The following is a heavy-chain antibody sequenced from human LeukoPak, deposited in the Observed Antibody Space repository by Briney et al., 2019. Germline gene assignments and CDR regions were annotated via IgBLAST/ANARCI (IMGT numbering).Heavy chain of an antibody. J-gene: IGHJ4*02. CDR1: GYTFTSYG. Sequence: ASVKVSCKASGYTFTSYGISWVRQAPGQGLEWMGRINPNSGGTNYVQKFQGRVTMTTDTSMSTAYMELSRLTSDDTAVYYCARGQVWNWNYFDYWGQGTLVTVPS. D-gene: IGHD1-1*01. CDR3: ARGQVWNWNYFDY. CDR2: INPNSGGT. V-gene: IGHV1-2*06.